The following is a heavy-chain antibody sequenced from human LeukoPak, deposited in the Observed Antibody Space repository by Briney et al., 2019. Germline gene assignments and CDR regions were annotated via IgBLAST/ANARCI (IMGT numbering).Heavy chain of an antibody. CDR2: ISYDGSNK. J-gene: IGHJ5*02. Sequence: PGRSLRLSCAASGFTFSSYAMHWVRQAPGKGLEWVAVISYDGSNKYYADSVKGRFTISRDNSKNTLYLQMNSLRAEDTAVYYCARDGPYGDPGWFDPWGQGTLVTVSS. CDR3: ARDGPYGDPGWFDP. D-gene: IGHD4-17*01. CDR1: GFTFSSYA. V-gene: IGHV3-30-3*01.